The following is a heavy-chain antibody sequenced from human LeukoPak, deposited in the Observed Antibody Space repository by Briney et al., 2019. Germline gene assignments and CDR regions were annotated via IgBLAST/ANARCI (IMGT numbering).Heavy chain of an antibody. Sequence: GGSLRLSCAASGFTFSSYGMHWVRQAPGKGLEWVAFIRYDGSNKYYADSVKGRFTISRDNSKNTLYLQMNSLRAEDTAVYYCATYCSGSYYRFDYWGQGTLVTVSS. CDR1: GFTFSSYG. J-gene: IGHJ4*02. V-gene: IGHV3-30*02. CDR2: IRYDGSNK. CDR3: ATYCSGSYYRFDY. D-gene: IGHD3-10*01.